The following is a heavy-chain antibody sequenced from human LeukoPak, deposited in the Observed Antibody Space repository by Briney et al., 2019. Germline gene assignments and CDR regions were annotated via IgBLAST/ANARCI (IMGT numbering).Heavy chain of an antibody. V-gene: IGHV3-21*01. J-gene: IGHJ4*02. CDR2: ISSSETYI. CDR1: GFTFSSYN. D-gene: IGHD6-19*01. Sequence: NPGGSLRLPCAASGFTFSSYNMNWVRQAPGKGLEWVSAISSSETYIYYADSVKGRFTISRDNAKNSLYLQMNSLRAEDTAVYYCARVKKAVAGTGGDYWGQGTLVTVSS. CDR3: ARVKKAVAGTGGDY.